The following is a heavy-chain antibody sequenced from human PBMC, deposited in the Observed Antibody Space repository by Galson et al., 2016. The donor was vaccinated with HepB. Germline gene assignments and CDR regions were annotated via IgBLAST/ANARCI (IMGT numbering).Heavy chain of an antibody. CDR1: GYKFTSYW. CDR2: IYPGDSDT. Sequence: QSGAEVKKPGESLKISCQGSGYKFTSYWIGWVRQVPGKGLEWIGTIYPGDSDTRYSPSFQGQVTIPVDTSISTAYLQWSSLKASDSAMYYCARHELHSNSWYMDSWGQGTLVTVSS. V-gene: IGHV5-51*01. CDR3: ARHELHSNSWYMDS. D-gene: IGHD6-13*01. J-gene: IGHJ4*02.